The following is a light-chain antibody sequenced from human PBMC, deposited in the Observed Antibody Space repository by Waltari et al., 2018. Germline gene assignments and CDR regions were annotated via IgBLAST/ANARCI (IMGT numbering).Light chain of an antibody. J-gene: IGKJ3*01. CDR2: AAS. CDR3: QQLNNYPRT. V-gene: IGKV1-9*01. Sequence: DIQLTQSPSFLSASVGDRVTITCRASQDIHNYLAWYQQKPGISPNLLIYAASNLQSGVPSMFSGSGSGTEFTLTISSLQPEDFATNYCQQLNNYPRTFGPGTKVDIK. CDR1: QDIHNY.